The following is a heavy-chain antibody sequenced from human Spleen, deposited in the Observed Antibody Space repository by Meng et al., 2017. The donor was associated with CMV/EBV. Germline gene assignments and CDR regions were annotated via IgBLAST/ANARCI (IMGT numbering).Heavy chain of an antibody. V-gene: IGHV1-18*01. Sequence: ASVKVSCKAAGYTFTSYVINWVRQDPGQGLEWLGWVRAYNGDTKYAQKFQDRVTMTTDTSTSTAYLELRSLRSDDTAVYYCARRGPSYCGVDCLAWFDPWGQGTLVTVSS. D-gene: IGHD2-21*01. CDR2: VRAYNGDT. J-gene: IGHJ5*02. CDR3: ARRGPSYCGVDCLAWFDP. CDR1: GYTFTSYV.